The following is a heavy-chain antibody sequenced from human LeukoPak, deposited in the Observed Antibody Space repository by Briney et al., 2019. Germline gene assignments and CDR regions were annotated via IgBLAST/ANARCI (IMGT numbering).Heavy chain of an antibody. CDR2: ISISGDTT. CDR1: GFTFSTYH. CDR3: AKDRGY. J-gene: IGHJ4*02. V-gene: IGHV3-23*01. Sequence: GGSLRLSCAASGFTFSTYHMTWVRQAPGRGLEWVSGISISGDTTYYADSVKGRFTVSRDNSKNTLYLQMTSLRVEDTAIYYCAKDRGYWGPGTLVAVSS.